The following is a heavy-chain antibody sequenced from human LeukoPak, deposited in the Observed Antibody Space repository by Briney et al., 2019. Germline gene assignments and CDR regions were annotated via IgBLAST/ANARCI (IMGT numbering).Heavy chain of an antibody. CDR3: ARDRRAYYDSSGYYLAADYYYYYGIYV. CDR2: ISSSGSTI. V-gene: IGHV3-48*03. Sequence: SGGSLRLSCPVSGFTFSNYAMSWVRQAPGKGLEWVSYISSSGSTIYYADSVKGRFTISRDNAKNSLYLQMNSLRAEDTAVYYCARDRRAYYDSSGYYLAADYYYYYGIYVWGQGATVTVSS. CDR1: GFTFSNYA. D-gene: IGHD3-22*01. J-gene: IGHJ6*01.